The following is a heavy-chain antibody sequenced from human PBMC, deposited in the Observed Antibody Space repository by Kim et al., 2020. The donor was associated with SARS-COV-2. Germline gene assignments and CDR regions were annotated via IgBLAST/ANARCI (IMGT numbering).Heavy chain of an antibody. CDR3: ARVRTGYSWNDVLDY. CDR1: GYTFTNYW. J-gene: IGHJ4*02. D-gene: IGHD1-1*01. CDR2: IYPDDSDT. Sequence: GESLKISCKASGYTFTNYWIGWVHQMPGKDLEWVAMIYPDDSDTKYNPSLQGRVTISADKTTTTAYLQWSSLKASDSGMYYCARVRTGYSWNDVLDYWGQGILVTVSS. V-gene: IGHV5-51*07.